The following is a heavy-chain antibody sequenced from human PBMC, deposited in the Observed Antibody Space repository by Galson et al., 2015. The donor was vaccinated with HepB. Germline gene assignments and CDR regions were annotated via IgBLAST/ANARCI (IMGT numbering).Heavy chain of an antibody. CDR2: ISYDGSNK. CDR3: AKVSDPYQLLGEGLNWFDP. J-gene: IGHJ5*02. CDR1: GFTFSSYG. Sequence: SLRLSCAASGFTFSSYGMHWVRQAPGKGLEWVAVISYDGSNKYYADSVKGRFTISRDNSKNTLYLQMNSLRAEDTAVYYCAKVSDPYQLLGEGLNWFDPWGQGTLVTVSS. V-gene: IGHV3-30*18. D-gene: IGHD2-2*01.